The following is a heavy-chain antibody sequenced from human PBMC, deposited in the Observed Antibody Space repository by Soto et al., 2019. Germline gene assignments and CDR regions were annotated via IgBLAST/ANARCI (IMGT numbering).Heavy chain of an antibody. CDR1: GFTFSSYA. J-gene: IGHJ4*02. V-gene: IGHV3-23*01. CDR3: AYSSTPFDY. CDR2: ISGSGSST. Sequence: GGSLRLSCAASGFTFSSYAMNWVRQAPGKGLEWVSAISGSGSSTYYADSVRGRFTISRDNSKNTVFLQMKNLRADDTAVYYCAYSSTPFDYWGQGT. D-gene: IGHD6-13*01.